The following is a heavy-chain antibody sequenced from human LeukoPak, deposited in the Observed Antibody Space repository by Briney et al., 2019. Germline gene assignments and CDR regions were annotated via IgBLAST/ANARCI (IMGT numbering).Heavy chain of an antibody. CDR1: GYRFTTYW. CDR2: IYPGDSDT. V-gene: IGHV5-51*01. CDR3: AKGDASRLFDI. D-gene: IGHD3-16*01. Sequence: GESLKISCQDSGYRFTTYWIGWVRQMPGKGLGWMGIIYPGDSDTRYSPSFQGQVTISADKSISTAYLQWSSLTASDTAMYYCAKGDASRLFDIWGQGTMVIVSS. J-gene: IGHJ3*02.